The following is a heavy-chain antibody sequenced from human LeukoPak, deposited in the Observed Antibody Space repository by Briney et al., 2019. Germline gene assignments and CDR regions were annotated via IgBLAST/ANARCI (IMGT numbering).Heavy chain of an antibody. V-gene: IGHV4-34*01. CDR3: ARGRYSTSRFFDY. Sequence: SETLSLTCAVDGGSFSGSFWSWIRQPPGKGLEWIGDINQSGSTNYNPSLKSRVTVSVDTSKTQFSLKLSSVTAADTAVYYCARGRYSTSRFFDYWGQGTLVTVSS. CDR2: INQSGST. CDR1: GGSFSGSF. J-gene: IGHJ4*02. D-gene: IGHD6-6*01.